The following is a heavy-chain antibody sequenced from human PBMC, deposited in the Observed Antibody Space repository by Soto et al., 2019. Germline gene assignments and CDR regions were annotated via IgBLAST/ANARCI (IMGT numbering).Heavy chain of an antibody. Sequence: VQVVQSGAEVKKPGASVKVSCKTSGYTFTSYDISSVRQAPGQGLEWMGWISGYNGNTNYAQKLQGRVTMTTDTSTSTAYLELRSLRSDDTAVYYWARESATTHDGFDIWGQGTMVIVSS. CDR2: ISGYNGNT. CDR1: GYTFTSYD. J-gene: IGHJ3*02. V-gene: IGHV1-18*01. CDR3: ARESATTHDGFDI. D-gene: IGHD4-17*01.